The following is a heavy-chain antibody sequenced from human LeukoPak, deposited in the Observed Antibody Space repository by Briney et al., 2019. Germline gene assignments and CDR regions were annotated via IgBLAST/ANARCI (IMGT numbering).Heavy chain of an antibody. V-gene: IGHV1-18*01. D-gene: IGHD3-10*01. CDR3: ARVSDGLWFGELLGQIDY. CDR1: GYTFTSYG. CDR2: ISAYNGNT. Sequence: ASVKVSCKASGYTFTSYGISWVRQAPGQGLEWMGWISAYNGNTNYAQKLQGRVTMTTDTSTSTAYMELRSLRSDDTAVYYCARVSDGLWFGELLGQIDYWGQGTQVTVSS. J-gene: IGHJ4*02.